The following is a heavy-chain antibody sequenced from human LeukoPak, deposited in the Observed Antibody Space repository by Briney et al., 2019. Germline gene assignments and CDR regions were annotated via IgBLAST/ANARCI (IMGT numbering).Heavy chain of an antibody. D-gene: IGHD3-9*01. Sequence: PSETLSLTCTVSGGSISSYYWSWIRQPPGKGLEWIGYIYYSGSTNYNPSLKSRVTISVDTSKNQFSLKLSSVTAADTAVYYCARDYIDILTGYPAIFDYWGQGTLVTVSS. CDR1: GGSISSYY. CDR3: ARDYIDILTGYPAIFDY. CDR2: IYYSGST. V-gene: IGHV4-59*12. J-gene: IGHJ4*02.